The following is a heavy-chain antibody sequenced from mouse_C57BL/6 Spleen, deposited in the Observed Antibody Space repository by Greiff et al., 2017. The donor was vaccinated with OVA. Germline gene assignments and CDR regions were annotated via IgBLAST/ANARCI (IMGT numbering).Heavy chain of an antibody. J-gene: IGHJ3*01. D-gene: IGHD2-2*01. V-gene: IGHV5-17*01. Sequence: EVMLVESGGGLVKPGGSPKLSCAASGFTFSDYGMHWVRQAPEKGLEWVAYISSGSSTIYYADTVKGRFTISRDNAKNTLFLQMTSLRSEDTAMYYCARPGNRRLPGFAYWGQGTLVTVSA. CDR3: ARPGNRRLPGFAY. CDR2: ISSGSSTI. CDR1: GFTFSDYG.